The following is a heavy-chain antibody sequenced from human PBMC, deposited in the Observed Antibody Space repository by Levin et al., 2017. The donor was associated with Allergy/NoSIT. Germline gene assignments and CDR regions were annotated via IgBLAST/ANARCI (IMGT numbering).Heavy chain of an antibody. CDR1: GGSISSYY. D-gene: IGHD6-13*01. J-gene: IGHJ5*02. CDR3: ARLSAAALDA. V-gene: IGHV4-59*01. Sequence: SETLSLTCTVSGGSISSYYWSWIRQPPGKGLEWIGYIYYSGSTYYNPSLTSRVTISVDTSKNQFSLKVSSVTAADSAVYYCARLSAAALDAWGQGTLVTVSS. CDR2: IYYSGST.